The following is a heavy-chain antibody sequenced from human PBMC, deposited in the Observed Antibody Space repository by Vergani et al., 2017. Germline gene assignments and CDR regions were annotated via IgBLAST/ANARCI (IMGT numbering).Heavy chain of an antibody. CDR2: IYYSGST. V-gene: IGHV4-39*01. CDR1: GASIRSSNYY. Sequence: QLQLQESGPGLVKPSATLSLTCSVSGASIRSSNYYWGWIRQPPGKGLEWIASIYYSGSTYYNPSLKSRVTISVDTSKNQFSLKLSSVIAADTAVYFCAGHSTVGRVVKVRWIDPWGQGIMVTVSS. CDR3: AGHSTVGRVVKVRWIDP. J-gene: IGHJ5*02. D-gene: IGHD4-23*01.